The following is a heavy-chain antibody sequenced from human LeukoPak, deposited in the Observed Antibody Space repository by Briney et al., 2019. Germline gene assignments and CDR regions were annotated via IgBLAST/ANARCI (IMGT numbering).Heavy chain of an antibody. CDR3: ARGRGGSSSWYSPRSQNNWFDP. Sequence: SETLSLTCTVSGGSISSGGYYWSWIRQHPGKGLEWIGYIYYSGSTYYNPSLKSRVTISVDTSKNQFSLKLSSVSAADTAVYYCARGRGGSSSWYSPRSQNNWFDPWGQGTLVTVSS. CDR1: GGSISSGGYY. CDR2: IYYSGST. V-gene: IGHV4-31*03. D-gene: IGHD6-13*01. J-gene: IGHJ5*02.